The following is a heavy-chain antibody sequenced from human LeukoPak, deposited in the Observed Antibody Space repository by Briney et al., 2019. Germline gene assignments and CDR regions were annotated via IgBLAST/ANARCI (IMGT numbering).Heavy chain of an antibody. CDR2: ISYDGSNK. CDR1: GFTFSSYG. D-gene: IGHD6-6*01. CDR3: ASNPSPYSSSSLAFDI. V-gene: IGHV3-30*03. J-gene: IGHJ3*02. Sequence: GGSLRLSCAASGFTFSSYGMHWVRQAPGKGLEWVAVISYDGSNKHYADSVKGRFTISRDNSKNTLYLQMNSLRAEDTAVYYCASNPSPYSSSSLAFDIWGQGTMVTVSS.